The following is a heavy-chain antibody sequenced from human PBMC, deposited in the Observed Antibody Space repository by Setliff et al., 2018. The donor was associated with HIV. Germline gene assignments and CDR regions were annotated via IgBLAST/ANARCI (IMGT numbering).Heavy chain of an antibody. J-gene: IGHJ4*02. V-gene: IGHV4-61*09. CDR1: GGSINSDSYY. CDR3: ACRYYDLWSNYYTGIPY. Sequence: PSETLSLTCTVFGGSINSDSYYWTWIRQPAGKGLEWIGHIHPSGSAHFNPSLTSRVAMSVDTSENQFSLTLSSVTAADTAVYYCACRYYDLWSNYYTGIPYWGQGTLVTVSS. D-gene: IGHD3-3*01. CDR2: IHPSGSA.